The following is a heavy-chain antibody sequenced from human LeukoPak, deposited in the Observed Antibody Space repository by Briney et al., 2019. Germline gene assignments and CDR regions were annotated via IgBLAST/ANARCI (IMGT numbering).Heavy chain of an antibody. J-gene: IGHJ4*02. D-gene: IGHD3-22*01. Sequence: GGSLRLSCAASGFSFSSYAMSWVRQAPGKGLEWVSAITAGGGSTYYADSVKGRFTISRDNSKNTLYLQMNSLRAEDTAVYYCARATYYYDSSGYYVFYFDNWGQGTLVTVSS. V-gene: IGHV3-23*01. CDR2: ITAGGGST. CDR1: GFSFSSYA. CDR3: ARATYYYDSSGYYVFYFDN.